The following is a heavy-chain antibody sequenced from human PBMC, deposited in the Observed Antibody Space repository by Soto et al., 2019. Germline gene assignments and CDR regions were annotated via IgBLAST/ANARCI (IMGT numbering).Heavy chain of an antibody. Sequence: GGSLRLSCAASGFTFDSYWMTWVRQAPGKGLEWVAHIKQDGGQTYYVDSVKGRFTISRDNAKTSLYLQMNSLRAEDTSVYFCARGGNGYENWPPYYYYGMDVWGQGTTVTASS. D-gene: IGHD5-12*01. J-gene: IGHJ6*02. CDR3: ARGGNGYENWPPYYYYGMDV. V-gene: IGHV3-7*01. CDR1: GFTFDSYW. CDR2: IKQDGGQT.